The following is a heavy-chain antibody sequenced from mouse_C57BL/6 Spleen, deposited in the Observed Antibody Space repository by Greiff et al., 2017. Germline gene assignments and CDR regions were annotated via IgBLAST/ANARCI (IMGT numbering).Heavy chain of an antibody. CDR3: ARHSFAMDY. J-gene: IGHJ4*01. CDR2: INPNNGGT. CDR1: GYTFTDYY. Sequence: VQLQQSGPELVKPGASVKISCKASGYTFTDYYMNWVKQSHGKSLEWIGDINPNNGGTSYNQKFKGKATLTVDKSSSTAYMELRSLTSEDSAVYYCARHSFAMDYWGQGTSVTVSS. V-gene: IGHV1-26*01. D-gene: IGHD1-2*01.